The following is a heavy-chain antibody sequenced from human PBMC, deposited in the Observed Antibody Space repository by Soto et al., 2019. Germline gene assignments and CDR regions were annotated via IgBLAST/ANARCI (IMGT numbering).Heavy chain of an antibody. CDR3: ARDIDNRDYYYGLDV. J-gene: IGHJ6*02. V-gene: IGHV3-48*03. Sequence: HPGGSLRLSCVASGFVFKNYEMNWVRQAPGKGLEWISYISNSGNTIYVADSMRGRFTISRDNAKNSLFLQMNSLRADDTAVYYCARDIDNRDYYYGLDVWGQGTTVTAP. CDR2: ISNSGNTI. D-gene: IGHD1-20*01. CDR1: GFVFKNYE.